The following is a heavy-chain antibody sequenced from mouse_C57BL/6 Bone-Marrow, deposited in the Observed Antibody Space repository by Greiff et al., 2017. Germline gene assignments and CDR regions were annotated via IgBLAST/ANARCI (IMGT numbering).Heavy chain of an antibody. Sequence: EVQGVESGGGLVQPGGSLSLSCAASGFTFTDYYMSWVRQPPGKALEWLGFIRNKANGYTTEYSASVKGRFTISRDNSQSILYLQMNALRAEDSATYYCARWRDGYYVAMDYWGQGTSVTVSS. CDR2: IRNKANGYTT. J-gene: IGHJ4*01. D-gene: IGHD2-3*01. V-gene: IGHV7-3*01. CDR3: ARWRDGYYVAMDY. CDR1: GFTFTDYY.